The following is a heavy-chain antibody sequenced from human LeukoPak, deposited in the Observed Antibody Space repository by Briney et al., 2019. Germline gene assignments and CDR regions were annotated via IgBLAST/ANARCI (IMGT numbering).Heavy chain of an antibody. Sequence: GGSLRLSCAASGFTFSSYAMSWVRQAPGKGLEGVSRINSDGSSTSYADSVKGRFTISRDNAKNTLYLQMNSLRAEDTAVYYCARVHTATRGFDYWGQGTLVTVSS. V-gene: IGHV3-74*01. D-gene: IGHD5-18*01. CDR2: INSDGSST. CDR3: ARVHTATRGFDY. J-gene: IGHJ4*02. CDR1: GFTFSSYA.